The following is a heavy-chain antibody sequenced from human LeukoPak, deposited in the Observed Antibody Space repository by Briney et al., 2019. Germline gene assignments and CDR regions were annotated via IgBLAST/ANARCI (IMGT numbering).Heavy chain of an antibody. J-gene: IGHJ3*02. CDR1: GYTFTSYA. D-gene: IGHD3-22*01. Sequence: ASVKVSCKASGYTFTSYAMHWVRQAPGQRLEWMGWINAGNGNTKYSQKFQGRVTITRDTSASTAYMELSSLRSEDTAVYCCARESPYYYDSSGNSAFDIWGQGTMVTVSS. CDR2: INAGNGNT. CDR3: ARESPYYYDSSGNSAFDI. V-gene: IGHV1-3*01.